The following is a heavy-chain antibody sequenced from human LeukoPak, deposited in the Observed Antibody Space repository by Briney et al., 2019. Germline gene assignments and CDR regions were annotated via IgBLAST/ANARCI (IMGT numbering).Heavy chain of an antibody. D-gene: IGHD3-3*01. V-gene: IGHV3-7*01. J-gene: IGHJ3*02. Sequence: GGSLRLSCAASGFTFSDYWMSWVRQAPGKGLEWVANIKQDGSEEYYVDSVKGRFTISRDNAKNSLYLQVNSLRAEDTAVYYCARDYYTPGLVFDNWGQGTMVTVSS. CDR3: ARDYYTPGLVFDN. CDR1: GFTFSDYW. CDR2: IKQDGSEE.